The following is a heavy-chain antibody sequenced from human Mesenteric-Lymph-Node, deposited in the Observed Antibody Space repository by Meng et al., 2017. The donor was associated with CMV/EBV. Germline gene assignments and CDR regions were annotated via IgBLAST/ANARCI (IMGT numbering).Heavy chain of an antibody. J-gene: IGHJ4*02. CDR3: ARVAVSKSFDY. V-gene: IGHV3-48*04. D-gene: IGHD5/OR15-5a*01. Sequence: GGSLRLSCAASGFSFNSYSMNWVRQAPGKGLEWLAYITRSSNTIYYADSVKGRFTISRDNAKNSLFLQMNSLRAEDTAVYFCARVAVSKSFDYWGQGTLVTVSS. CDR2: ITRSSNTI. CDR1: GFSFNSYS.